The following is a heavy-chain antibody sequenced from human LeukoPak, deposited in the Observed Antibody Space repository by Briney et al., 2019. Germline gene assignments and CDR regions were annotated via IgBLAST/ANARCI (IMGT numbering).Heavy chain of an antibody. CDR1: GGSISSSSYY. J-gene: IGHJ3*02. D-gene: IGHD4-17*01. V-gene: IGHV4-39*01. Sequence: PSETLSLTCTVSGGSISSSSYYWGWIRQPPGKGLEWIGRIYYSGSTYYNPSLKSRVTISVDTSKDQFSLKLSSLTAADTAVYYCAITDYGDYALYAFDIWGQGTMVTVSS. CDR2: IYYSGST. CDR3: AITDYGDYALYAFDI.